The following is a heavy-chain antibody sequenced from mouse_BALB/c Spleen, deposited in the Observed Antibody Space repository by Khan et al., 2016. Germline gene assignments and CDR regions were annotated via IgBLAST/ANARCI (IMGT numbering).Heavy chain of an antibody. CDR1: GFTFSSYA. J-gene: IGHJ2*01. Sequence: EVELVESGGGLVKPGGSLKLSCAASGFTFSSYAMSWVRQTPEKRLEWVASISSGGSPFYPDILKGRFTISRDNARNILYLQMSSLRSEDTAMYSCTTKVYYFDCWGHGTTLTVSS. CDR2: ISSGGSP. CDR3: TTKVYYFDC. V-gene: IGHV5-6-5*01.